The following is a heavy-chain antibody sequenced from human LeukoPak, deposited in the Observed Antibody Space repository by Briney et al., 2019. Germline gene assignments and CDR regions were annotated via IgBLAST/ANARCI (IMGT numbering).Heavy chain of an antibody. CDR3: ARDKVRGVISPARPFDY. J-gene: IGHJ4*02. CDR2: ISSSSSYI. D-gene: IGHD3-10*01. Sequence: NPGGSLRLSCAASGFTFSSYSMNWVHQAPGKGLEWVSSISSSSSYIYYADSVKGRFTISRDNAKNSLYLQMNSLRAEDTAVYYCARDKVRGVISPARPFDYWGQGTLVTVSS. CDR1: GFTFSSYS. V-gene: IGHV3-21*01.